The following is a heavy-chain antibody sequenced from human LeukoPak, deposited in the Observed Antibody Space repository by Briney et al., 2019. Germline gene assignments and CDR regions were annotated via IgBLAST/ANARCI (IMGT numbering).Heavy chain of an antibody. CDR3: ARFPGI. D-gene: IGHD2-21*01. Sequence: SETLSLTCSVTGVSISSGVYYWSWIRQTPGKGLEWIGYVYHAGSTYYNPSLKSRVTMSIDTSSNLFSLKLSSVTAADTAVYYCARFPGIWGQGTMVTVSS. CDR2: VYHAGST. CDR1: GVSISSGVYY. V-gene: IGHV4-30-2*02. J-gene: IGHJ3*02.